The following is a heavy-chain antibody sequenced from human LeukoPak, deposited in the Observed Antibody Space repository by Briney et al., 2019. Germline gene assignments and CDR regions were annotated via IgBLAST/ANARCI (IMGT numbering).Heavy chain of an antibody. V-gene: IGHV3-48*01. CDR2: ISSSSTTI. CDR3: ARGGWFKDEWPDEFDP. Sequence: GGSLRLSCAASGFTFSWYSMNWVRQTPGKGLEWLSYISSSSTTIYYADSVKGRFTISRDNAKNSLYLQMNNLRAEDTAIYYCARGGWFKDEWPDEFDPWGQGTLVTVSS. CDR1: GFTFSWYS. J-gene: IGHJ5*02. D-gene: IGHD3-3*01.